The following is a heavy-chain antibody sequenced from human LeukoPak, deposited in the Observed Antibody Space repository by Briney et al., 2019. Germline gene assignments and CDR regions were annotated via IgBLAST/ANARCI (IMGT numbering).Heavy chain of an antibody. CDR1: GYTFTSYD. J-gene: IGHJ3*02. CDR2: MNPNSGNT. V-gene: IGHV1-8*01. D-gene: IGHD3-22*01. Sequence: ASVKVSCKASGYTFTSYDINWVRQATGQGLEWMGWMNPNSGNTGYAQKFQGRVTMTRNTSISTAYMELSSLRSEDTAMYYCARRMIVVATDAFDIWGQGTMVTVSS. CDR3: ARRMIVVATDAFDI.